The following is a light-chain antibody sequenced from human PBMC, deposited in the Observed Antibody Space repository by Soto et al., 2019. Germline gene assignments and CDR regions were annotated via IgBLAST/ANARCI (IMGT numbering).Light chain of an antibody. Sequence: EMVMTQSPATLSVSPGERATLSCRASQSVSSYLAWYQQKPGQAPRLLIYDASNRATGIPARFSGSGSGTDFTLTISSLEPEDFATYYCQQYNAFWTFGQGTKVDIK. CDR1: QSVSSY. CDR2: DAS. V-gene: IGKV3-11*01. J-gene: IGKJ1*01. CDR3: QQYNAFWT.